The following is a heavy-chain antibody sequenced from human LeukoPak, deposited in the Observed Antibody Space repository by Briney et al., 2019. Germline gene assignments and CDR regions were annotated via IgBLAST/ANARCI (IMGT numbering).Heavy chain of an antibody. CDR1: GFTFSSYS. J-gene: IGHJ4*02. V-gene: IGHV3-21*01. CDR3: ARDEYYDFWSGPYFDY. D-gene: IGHD3-3*01. CDR2: ISSSSSYI. Sequence: GGSLRLSCAASGFTFSSYSMNWVRQAPGKGLEWVSSISSSSSYIYYADSVKGRFTISRDNAKNSLYLQMNSLRAEDTAVYYCARDEYYDFWSGPYFDYWGQGTLVTVSP.